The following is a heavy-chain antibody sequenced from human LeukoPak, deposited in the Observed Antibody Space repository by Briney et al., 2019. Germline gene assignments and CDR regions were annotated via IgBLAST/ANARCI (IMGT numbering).Heavy chain of an antibody. CDR3: AKRGSSWDLFEY. J-gene: IGHJ4*02. CDR1: GFTFSSYV. D-gene: IGHD6-13*01. CDR2: IGGSIGSR. V-gene: IGHV3-23*01. Sequence: GGSLRLSCAASGFTFSSYVMSWVRQAPGKGLEWVSNIGGSIGSRFYADSVKGRFAISRDNSKNTLYLQMNNLRVEDTAVHYCAKRGSSWDLFEYWGQGTLVTVSS.